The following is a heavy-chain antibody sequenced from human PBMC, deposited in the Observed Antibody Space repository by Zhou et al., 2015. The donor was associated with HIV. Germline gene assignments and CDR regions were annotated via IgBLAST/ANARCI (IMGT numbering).Heavy chain of an antibody. J-gene: IGHJ3*01. CDR3: TRERLDDAFDV. CDR1: GFTFSSHG. V-gene: IGHV3-30*03. Sequence: QVQLVESGGGVVQPERSLRLSCAASGFTFSSHGIHWVRQAPGKGLEWVEVISYDGSNTYHADSVKGRFTISRDNSKNTLYLQMDSLRAEDTAVYYCTRERLDDAFDVWGQGTMVTVSS. D-gene: IGHD6-19*01. CDR2: ISYDGSNT.